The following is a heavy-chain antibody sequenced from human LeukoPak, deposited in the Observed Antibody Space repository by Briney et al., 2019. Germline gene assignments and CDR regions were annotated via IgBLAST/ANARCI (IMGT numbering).Heavy chain of an antibody. CDR2: INQDASEI. J-gene: IGHJ4*02. Sequence: PGGSLRLSCAASGFTFSTYWMNWYRQAPGKGLEWVGNINQDASEINDVDSVRGRFTISRDNANNSLHLQMNSLRAEDTAVYYCATDRDNSDWQKRFDSWGQGTLVTVSS. CDR3: ATDRDNSDWQKRFDS. V-gene: IGHV3-7*01. CDR1: GFTFSTYW. D-gene: IGHD2-21*02.